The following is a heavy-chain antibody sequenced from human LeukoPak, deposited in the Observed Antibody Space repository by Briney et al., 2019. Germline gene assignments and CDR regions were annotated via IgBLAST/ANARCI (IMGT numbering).Heavy chain of an antibody. V-gene: IGHV4-4*07. D-gene: IGHD2-2*01. CDR1: GGSISSYY. Sequence: SETLSLTCTVSGGSISSYYWSWIRQPAGKGLEWIGRLYTSGSTNYNPSLRSRVTMSVDTSKNQFSLKLSSVTAADTAVYYCARGIVVVPTAPLFMDVWGKGTTVTVSS. CDR3: ARGIVVVPTAPLFMDV. J-gene: IGHJ6*03. CDR2: LYTSGST.